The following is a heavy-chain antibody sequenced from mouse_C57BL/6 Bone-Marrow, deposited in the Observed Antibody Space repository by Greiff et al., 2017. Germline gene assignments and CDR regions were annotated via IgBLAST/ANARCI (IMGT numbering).Heavy chain of an antibody. J-gene: IGHJ4*01. CDR1: GYSITSGYY. Sequence: EVQLQESGPGLVKPSQSLSLTCSVTGYSITSGYYWNWIRQFPGNKLEWMGYISYDGSNNYNPSLKNRISITRDTSKNQFFLKLNSVTTEDTATYYCASHYEGYYAMDYWGQGTSVTVSS. D-gene: IGHD1-1*01. V-gene: IGHV3-6*01. CDR2: ISYDGSN. CDR3: ASHYEGYYAMDY.